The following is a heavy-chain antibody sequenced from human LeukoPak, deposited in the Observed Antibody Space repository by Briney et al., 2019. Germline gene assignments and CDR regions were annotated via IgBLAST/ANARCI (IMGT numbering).Heavy chain of an antibody. J-gene: IGHJ4*02. V-gene: IGHV1-8*01. CDR3: ARVGGDTVTNRY. Sequence: GASVEVSCKASGYTFTSYDINWVRQATGQGLEWMGWMNPNSGNTGYAQKFQGRVTMTRNTSISTAYMELSSLRSEDTAVYYCARVGGDTVTNRYWGQGTLVTVSS. CDR2: MNPNSGNT. CDR1: GYTFTSYD. D-gene: IGHD4-17*01.